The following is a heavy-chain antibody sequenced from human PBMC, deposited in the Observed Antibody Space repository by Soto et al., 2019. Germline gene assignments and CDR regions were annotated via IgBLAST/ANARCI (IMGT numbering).Heavy chain of an antibody. CDR1: GYTFTSYV. Sequence: GAPVKVSCKASGYTFTSYVISWVRQPLGQGLEGMGWISAYNGNTNYAQKLQGRVTMTTDTSTSTAYMELRSLRSDDPAVYYCARAVLGCSSTGCSTACMXVWGKGTTVTVSS. J-gene: IGHJ6*03. V-gene: IGHV1-18*01. D-gene: IGHD2-2*01. CDR2: ISAYNGNT. CDR3: ARAVLGCSSTGCSTACMXV.